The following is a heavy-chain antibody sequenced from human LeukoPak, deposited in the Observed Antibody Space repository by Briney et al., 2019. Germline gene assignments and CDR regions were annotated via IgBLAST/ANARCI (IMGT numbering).Heavy chain of an antibody. CDR3: ARDMYYDILTALDY. D-gene: IGHD3-9*01. CDR2: ISSSSSYI. CDR1: GFTFSSYS. V-gene: IGHV3-21*01. Sequence: GGSLRLSCAASGFTFSSYSMNWVRQAPGKGLEWVSSISSSSSYIYYADSVKGRFTISRDNSKNTLYLQMNSLRDEDTAVYYCARDMYYDILTALDYWGQGTLVTVSS. J-gene: IGHJ4*02.